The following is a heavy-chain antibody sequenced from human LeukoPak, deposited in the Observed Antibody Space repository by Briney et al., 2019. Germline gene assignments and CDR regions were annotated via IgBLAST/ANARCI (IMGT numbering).Heavy chain of an antibody. V-gene: IGHV3-23*01. CDR2: ISGSGGST. J-gene: IGHJ4*02. CDR1: GFTFDKAW. D-gene: IGHD3-9*01. Sequence: GGSLRLSCAASGFTFDKAWMTWVRQAPGKGLEWVSAISGSGGSTYYADSVKGRFTISRDNSKNTLYLQMNGLRAEDTAVYYCAKPLLRYFDWLLSANFDYWGQGTLVTVSS. CDR3: AKPLLRYFDWLLSANFDY.